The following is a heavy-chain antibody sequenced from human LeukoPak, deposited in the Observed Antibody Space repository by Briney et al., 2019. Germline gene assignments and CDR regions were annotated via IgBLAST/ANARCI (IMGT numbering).Heavy chain of an antibody. CDR3: ARPNCGGDCRDAFDI. D-gene: IGHD2-21*02. J-gene: IGHJ3*02. CDR2: IYYSGST. CDR1: GGSISSSSYY. V-gene: IGHV4-39*01. Sequence: PSETLSLTCTVSGGSISSSSYYWGWIRQPPGKGLEWIGSIYYSGSTYYNPSLKSRVTISVDTSENQFSLKLSSVTAADTAVYYCARPNCGGDCRDAFDIWGQGTMVTVSS.